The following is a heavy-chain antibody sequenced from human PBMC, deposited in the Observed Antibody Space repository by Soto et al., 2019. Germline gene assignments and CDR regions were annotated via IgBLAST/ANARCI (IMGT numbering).Heavy chain of an antibody. D-gene: IGHD1-26*01. CDR2: IVVGSGNT. CDR1: TFTFTSSA. J-gene: IGHJ4*02. Sequence: QMQLVQSGPEVKKPGTAVKGSCKASTFTFTSSAVQWLRQARGQRREWIGWIVVGSGNTKYEQHFQERVTISRDMSSGTAYLELSSLRSEDPAVYYCATHREGATYYFDYWGQGTLLTVSS. CDR3: ATHREGATYYFDY. V-gene: IGHV1-58*01.